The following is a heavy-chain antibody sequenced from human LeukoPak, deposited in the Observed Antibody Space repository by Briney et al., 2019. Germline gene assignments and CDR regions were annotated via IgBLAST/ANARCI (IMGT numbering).Heavy chain of an antibody. Sequence: PGGSLRLSCAASGFTFSSYAMSWVRRAPGKGLEWVSAISGSGGSTYYADSVKGRFTISRDNSKNTLYPQMNSLRAEDTAVYYCAKGPRGCSGGSCYPTLQHWGQGTLVTVSS. V-gene: IGHV3-23*01. CDR1: GFTFSSYA. CDR3: AKGPRGCSGGSCYPTLQH. D-gene: IGHD2-15*01. J-gene: IGHJ1*01. CDR2: ISGSGGST.